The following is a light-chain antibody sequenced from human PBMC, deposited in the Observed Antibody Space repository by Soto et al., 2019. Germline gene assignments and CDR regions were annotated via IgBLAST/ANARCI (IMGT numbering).Light chain of an antibody. CDR2: AAS. Sequence: DIQVAQSPSSLYASVGDRVTITCRASQRIDNFLAWYQQKPGKVPKLLIYAASTLESGVPSRFSASGSGIDFTLTISSLQPEDVATYYCQKYNSGPRTFGQGTKLEI. J-gene: IGKJ1*01. CDR3: QKYNSGPRT. CDR1: QRIDNF. V-gene: IGKV1-27*01.